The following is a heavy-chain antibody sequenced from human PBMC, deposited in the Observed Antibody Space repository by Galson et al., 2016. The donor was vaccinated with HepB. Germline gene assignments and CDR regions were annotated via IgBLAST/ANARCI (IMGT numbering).Heavy chain of an antibody. V-gene: IGHV3-30*03. CDR1: GVLFSSYG. D-gene: IGHD5-18*01. CDR3: ARRPDGYHRVGCSFDF. J-gene: IGHJ4*02. Sequence: SLRLSCAGSGVLFSSYGMHWVRQAPGKGLEWLAVVSRDGSNEYYTDSVRGRFTISRDNPHNRLFLQMDSLRSDDTAVYYCARRPDGYHRVGCSFDFWGQGTRVSVSS. CDR2: VSRDGSNE.